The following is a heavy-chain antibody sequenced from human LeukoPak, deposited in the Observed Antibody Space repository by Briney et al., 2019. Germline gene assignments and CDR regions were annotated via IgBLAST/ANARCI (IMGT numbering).Heavy chain of an antibody. Sequence: GGSLRLSCAASGFTVSSNYMNWVRQAPGKGLEWVSVIYTGGTTYYADSVKGRFTISRDSSKNTIFLQMNSLRAEDTAVYYCAKGTGYYFDYWGQGTLVTVSS. V-gene: IGHV3-53*01. CDR3: AKGTGYYFDY. J-gene: IGHJ4*02. D-gene: IGHD1-1*01. CDR2: IYTGGTT. CDR1: GFTVSSNY.